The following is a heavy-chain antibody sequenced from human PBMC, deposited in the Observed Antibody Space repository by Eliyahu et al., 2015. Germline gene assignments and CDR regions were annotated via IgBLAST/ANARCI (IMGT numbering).Heavy chain of an antibody. V-gene: IGHV4-34*01. D-gene: IGHD3-3*01. CDR3: ATSSRLRFLEWFMAPEGMDV. CDR2: INHSGST. Sequence: QVQLQQWGAGLLKPSETLSLTCAVYGGSFXGYXXXWIRQPPGKGLEWIGXINHSGSTNYNPSLKSRVTISVDTSKNQFSLKLSSVTAADTAVYYCATSSRLRFLEWFMAPEGMDVWGQGTTVTVSS. J-gene: IGHJ6*02. CDR1: GGSFXGYX.